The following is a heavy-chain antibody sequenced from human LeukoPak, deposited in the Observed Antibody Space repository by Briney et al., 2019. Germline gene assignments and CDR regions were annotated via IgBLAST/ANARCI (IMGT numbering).Heavy chain of an antibody. Sequence: SGGSLRLSCAASGFTFSDYWMNWIRQAPGKGLEWVARIMKDGNEKYYVESIKGRFTISRDNAKNALYLQMNGLRAEDTGAYYCARGHLDPWGQGTLVTVSS. CDR2: IMKDGNEK. CDR3: ARGHLDP. J-gene: IGHJ5*02. V-gene: IGHV3-7*01. CDR1: GFTFSDYW.